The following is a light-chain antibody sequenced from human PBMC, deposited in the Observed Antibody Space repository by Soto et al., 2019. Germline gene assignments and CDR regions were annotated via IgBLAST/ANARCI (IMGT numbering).Light chain of an antibody. J-gene: IGLJ1*01. V-gene: IGLV2-14*01. CDR1: SSDVGGYNY. Sequence: QSALTQPASVSGSPGQSIAISCTGTSSDVGGYNYVSWYQQHPGKAPKLMIYEVSNRPSGVTHPFSGSKSGNTASLTISGLKAEDEADYYGSSYTSSSTLDVFGTGTKVTVL. CDR3: SSYTSSSTLDV. CDR2: EVS.